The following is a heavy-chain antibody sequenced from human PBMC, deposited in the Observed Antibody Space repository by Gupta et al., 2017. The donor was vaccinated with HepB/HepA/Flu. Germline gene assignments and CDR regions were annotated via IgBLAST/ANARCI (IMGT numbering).Heavy chain of an antibody. CDR1: GYTFSSYG. CDR3: ARDGATGTTGWFDL. CDR2: ISTYNGNT. Sequence: QVQLVQSGAEVKKPGASVKVSCKASGYTFSSYGINWVRQAPGQGLEWMGWISTYNGNTNFALKVQGRVTMTTDTSTTTAYMELTNLTSDDTAVYFCARDGATGTTGWFDLWGQGTLVTVSS. D-gene: IGHD1-7*01. J-gene: IGHJ5*02. V-gene: IGHV1-18*01.